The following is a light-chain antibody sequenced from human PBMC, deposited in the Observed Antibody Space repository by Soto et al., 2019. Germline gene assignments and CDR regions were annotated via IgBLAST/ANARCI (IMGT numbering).Light chain of an antibody. CDR2: EVV. CDR3: KSYAGSNTYV. CDR1: KNDVGLYDF. J-gene: IGLJ1*01. V-gene: IGLV2-8*01. Sequence: QSALTQPPSASGSPGQSVTISCTGTKNDVGLYDFVSWYHHHPGKAPRLIIYEVVQRPSGVPDRFSGSKSGNTASLTVSGLQAADEADYFCKSYAGSNTYVFGSGTKVTVL.